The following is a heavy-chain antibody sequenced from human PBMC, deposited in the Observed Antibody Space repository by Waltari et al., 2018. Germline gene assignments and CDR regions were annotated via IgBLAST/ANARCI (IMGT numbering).Heavy chain of an antibody. Sequence: EVQLVESGGGLVQPGGSLRLSCAVSGFLYNDYWMDWVRQAPGQGRGWVSRIKSDGTNVKYADSVGGRFTISRDSAKNTFYLQMNSLRAEDTAVYYCTRNPGYWGQGTLVTVAS. D-gene: IGHD2-15*01. CDR3: TRNPGY. V-gene: IGHV3-74*03. CDR2: IKSDGTNV. J-gene: IGHJ4*02. CDR1: GFLYNDYW.